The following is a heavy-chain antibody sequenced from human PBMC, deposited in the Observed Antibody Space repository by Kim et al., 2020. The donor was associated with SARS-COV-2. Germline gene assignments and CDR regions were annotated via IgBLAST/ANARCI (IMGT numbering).Heavy chain of an antibody. CDR3: ASGPQLPSVRGVSSGSWFDP. CDR2: IYYSGST. D-gene: IGHD3-10*01. V-gene: IGHV4-39*07. J-gene: IGHJ5*02. CDR1: GGSISSSSYY. Sequence: SETLSLTCTVSGGSISSSSYYWGWIRQPPGKGLEWIGSIYYSGSTYYNPSLKSRVTISVDTSKNQFSLKLSSVTAADTAVYYCASGPQLPSVRGVSSGSWFDPWGQGTLVTVSS.